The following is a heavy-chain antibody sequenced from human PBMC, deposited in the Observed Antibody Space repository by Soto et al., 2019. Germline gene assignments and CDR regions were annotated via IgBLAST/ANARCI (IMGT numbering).Heavy chain of an antibody. CDR1: GFTFSIYA. Sequence: EVQLLESGGGLVQPGESLKLSCAASGFTFSIYAMSWVRQAPGKGLEWVSGISYSGSSTYYADSVKGRFSISRENYKNKLHLQMNSLRGDGTAIYYCAKCAGDTATSCYRGIHYWGRGTLVSVSS. J-gene: IGHJ4*02. D-gene: IGHD2-2*02. CDR2: ISYSGSST. CDR3: AKCAGDTATSCYRGIHY. V-gene: IGHV3-23*01.